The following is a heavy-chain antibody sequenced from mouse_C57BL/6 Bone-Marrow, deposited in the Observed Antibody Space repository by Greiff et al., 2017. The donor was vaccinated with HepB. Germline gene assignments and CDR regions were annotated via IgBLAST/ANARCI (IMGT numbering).Heavy chain of an antibody. Sequence: QVHVKQPGAELVKPGASVKLSCKASGYTFTSYWMHWVKQRPGRGLEWIGRIDPNSGGTKYNEKFKSKATLTVDKPSSTAYMQLSSLTSEDSAVYYCARGGFFFGDWDWYFDVWGTGTTVTVSS. V-gene: IGHV1-72*01. CDR3: ARGGFFFGDWDWYFDV. J-gene: IGHJ1*03. CDR2: IDPNSGGT. D-gene: IGHD4-1*01. CDR1: GYTFTSYW.